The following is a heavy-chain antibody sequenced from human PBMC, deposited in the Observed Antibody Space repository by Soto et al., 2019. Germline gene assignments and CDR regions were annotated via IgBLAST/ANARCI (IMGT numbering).Heavy chain of an antibody. V-gene: IGHV3-23*01. CDR1: GFTFSNYA. CDR3: SKTDKFHNKSSGWGSRFNF. CDR2: ITSDGST. J-gene: IGHJ4*02. D-gene: IGHD6-19*01. Sequence: EVQLLESGGDLAQPGGSLRLICAASGFTFSNYAMTWVRQSPGKGLEWVSTITSDGSTLYGYTVMGRFTISRDNSKSTLNLKKNRLGGEDTAVYYWSKTDKFHNKSSGWGSRFNFRVQGTVVTISS.